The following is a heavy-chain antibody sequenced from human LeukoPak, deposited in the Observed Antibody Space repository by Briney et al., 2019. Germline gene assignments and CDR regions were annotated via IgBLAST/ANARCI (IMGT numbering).Heavy chain of an antibody. CDR1: GYTFTSYY. J-gene: IGHJ6*04. Sequence: GASVKVSCKASGYTFTSYYMHWVRQAPGQGLEWMGIINPSGGSTSYAQKFQGRVTMTRDTSTSTVYMELSSLRSEDTAVYYCAISIIQLTPPGGYYYYYYGMDVWGKGTTVTVSS. V-gene: IGHV1-46*01. D-gene: IGHD5-18*01. CDR3: AISIIQLTPPGGYYYYYYGMDV. CDR2: INPSGGST.